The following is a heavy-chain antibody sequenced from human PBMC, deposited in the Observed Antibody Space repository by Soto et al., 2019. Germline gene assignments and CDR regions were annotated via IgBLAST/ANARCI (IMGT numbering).Heavy chain of an antibody. CDR1: GFTFSSYA. D-gene: IGHD6-19*01. V-gene: IGHV3-30-3*01. CDR3: ATPLEGQWLVPGGY. J-gene: IGHJ4*02. CDR2: TSYDGSNK. Sequence: QVQLVESGGGVVQPGRSLRLSCAASGFTFSSYAMHWVRQAPGKGLEWVAVTSYDGSNKYYADSVKGRFTISRDNSKNTLYLQMNSLRAEDTAVYYCATPLEGQWLVPGGYWGQGTLVTVSS.